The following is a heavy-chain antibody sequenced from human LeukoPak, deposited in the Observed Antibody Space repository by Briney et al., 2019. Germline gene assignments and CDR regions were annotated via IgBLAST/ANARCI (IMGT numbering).Heavy chain of an antibody. CDR3: ARLDRGYCSGGSCYSLRQSVLFDY. J-gene: IGHJ4*02. D-gene: IGHD2-15*01. Sequence: SETLSLTCTVSGGSISSSSYYWGWIRQPPGKGLEWIGSIYYSGSTYYNPPLKSRVTISVDTSKNQFSLKLSSVTAADTAVYYCARLDRGYCSGGSCYSLRQSVLFDYWGQGTLVTVSS. CDR1: GGSISSSSYY. CDR2: IYYSGST. V-gene: IGHV4-39*01.